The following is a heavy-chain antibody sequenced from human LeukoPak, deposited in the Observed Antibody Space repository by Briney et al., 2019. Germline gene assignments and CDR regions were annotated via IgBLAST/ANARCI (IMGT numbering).Heavy chain of an antibody. J-gene: IGHJ6*03. CDR1: GFTFSSYG. CDR3: ASQGAQQLAPYYYYYMDV. Sequence: GGSLRLSCAASGFTFSSYGMHWVRQAPGKGLEWVAFIRYDGNDKYYADSVKGRFTISRHNSKNTLYLQMSSLKTEDTAVYYCASQGAQQLAPYYYYYMDVWGKGTTVTVSS. V-gene: IGHV3-30*02. CDR2: IRYDGNDK. D-gene: IGHD6-13*01.